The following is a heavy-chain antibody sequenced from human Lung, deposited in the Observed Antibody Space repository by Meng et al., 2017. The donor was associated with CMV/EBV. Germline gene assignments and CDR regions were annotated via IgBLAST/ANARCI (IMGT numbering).Heavy chain of an antibody. D-gene: IGHD2-2*01. Sequence: SCAASGFTFSNAWMSWVRQAPGKGLEWVGRIKSKTDGGTTDYAAPVKGRFTISRDDSKNTLYLQMNSLKTEDTAVYYCTTGRIYCSSTSCHWGGMDVWGQGTXVTVSS. CDR3: TTGRIYCSSTSCHWGGMDV. J-gene: IGHJ6*02. CDR1: GFTFSNAW. CDR2: IKSKTDGGTT. V-gene: IGHV3-15*01.